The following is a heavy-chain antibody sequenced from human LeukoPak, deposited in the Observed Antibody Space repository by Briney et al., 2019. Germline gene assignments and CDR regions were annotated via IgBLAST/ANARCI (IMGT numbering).Heavy chain of an antibody. CDR3: ARDWRLLWFGELLPNYYYYYMDV. Sequence: SETLSLTCTVSGGSISSYYWSWIRQPPGKGLEWIGYIYYSGSTNYNPSLKSRVTISVDTPKNQFSLKLSSVTAADTAVYYCARDWRLLWFGELLPNYYYYYMDVWGKGTTVTVSS. V-gene: IGHV4-59*01. D-gene: IGHD3-10*01. CDR2: IYYSGST. CDR1: GGSISSYY. J-gene: IGHJ6*03.